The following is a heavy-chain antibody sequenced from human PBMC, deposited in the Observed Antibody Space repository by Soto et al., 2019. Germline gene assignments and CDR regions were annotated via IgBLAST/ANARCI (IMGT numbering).Heavy chain of an antibody. CDR2: ISAYNGNT. CDR3: ARESQWLAHDAFDI. CDR1: GYAFTSYG. J-gene: IGHJ3*02. V-gene: IGHV1-18*01. Sequence: ASVKVSCKASGYAFTSYGISWVRQAPGQGLEWMGWISAYNGNTNYAQKLQGRVTMTTDTSTSTAYMELRSLRSDDTAVYYCARESQWLAHDAFDIWGQGTMVTVSS. D-gene: IGHD6-19*01.